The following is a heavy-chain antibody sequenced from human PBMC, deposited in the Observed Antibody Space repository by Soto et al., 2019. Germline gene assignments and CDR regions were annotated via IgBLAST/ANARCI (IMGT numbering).Heavy chain of an antibody. J-gene: IGHJ4*02. V-gene: IGHV4-34*01. Sequence: QVQLQQWGAGLLKPSETLSLTCAVYGGSFSGYYWTWIRQPPGTGLEWIGEINHSGSTNYNPSLKSRVTISVDTSKNQFSLKLTSVTAADTAVYYCARDKITGLFDYWGKGTLVTVNS. CDR1: GGSFSGYY. CDR2: INHSGST. D-gene: IGHD2-8*02. CDR3: ARDKITGLFDY.